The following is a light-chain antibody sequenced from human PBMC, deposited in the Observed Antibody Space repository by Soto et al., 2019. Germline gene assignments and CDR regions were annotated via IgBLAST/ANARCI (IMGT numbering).Light chain of an antibody. J-gene: IGKJ4*01. CDR2: GAS. CDR1: QSVDIN. V-gene: IGKV3-15*01. Sequence: EIVLTQSPATLSVSPGERVTLSCRASQSVDINLAWYQQKPGQAPRLLIYGASTRATDMPGTFSGRGSGTEFTLTISSLRPEDFAVYYCQQYGSSPLTFGGGTKVEIK. CDR3: QQYGSSPLT.